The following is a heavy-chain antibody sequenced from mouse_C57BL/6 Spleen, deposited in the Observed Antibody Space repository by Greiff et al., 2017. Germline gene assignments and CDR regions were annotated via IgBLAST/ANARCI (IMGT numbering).Heavy chain of an antibody. CDR3: ARWTLTTVVATDYFDY. D-gene: IGHD1-1*01. V-gene: IGHV1-7*01. Sequence: QVQLQQSGAELTKPGASVKLSCKASGYTFTSYWMHWVKQRPGQGLEWIGYINPSSGYTKYNQKFKDKATLTADKSSSTAYMQLSSLTYEDSAVYYCARWTLTTVVATDYFDYWGQGTTLTVSS. CDR2: INPSSGYT. CDR1: GYTFTSYW. J-gene: IGHJ2*01.